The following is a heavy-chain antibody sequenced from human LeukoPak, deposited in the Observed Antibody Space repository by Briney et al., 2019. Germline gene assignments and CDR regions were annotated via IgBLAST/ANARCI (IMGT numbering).Heavy chain of an antibody. V-gene: IGHV3-33*06. D-gene: IGHD6-13*01. J-gene: IGHJ4*02. Sequence: PGRSLRLSCAASGFTFSSYGMHWVRQAPGKGLEWVAVIWYDGSNKYYADSVKGRLTISRDNSKNTLYLQMNSLRAEDTAVYYCAKPQSGGYSSSWLSYWGQGTLVTVSS. CDR1: GFTFSSYG. CDR2: IWYDGSNK. CDR3: AKPQSGGYSSSWLSY.